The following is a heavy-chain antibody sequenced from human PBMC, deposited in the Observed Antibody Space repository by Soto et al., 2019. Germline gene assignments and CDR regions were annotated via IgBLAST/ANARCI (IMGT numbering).Heavy chain of an antibody. CDR1: GYTFISYG. J-gene: IGHJ6*02. CDR2: ISAFNGNT. Sequence: QVQLVQSGAEVKKPGASVKVSCKASGYTFISYGISWVRQAPGQGLEWMGWISAFNGNTNYAQRLQGRVTVTTDTSTSTAYMELRSLRSDDTAVYYCARVSVHPRYYSYGMDVWGQGTTVTVSS. V-gene: IGHV1-18*01. D-gene: IGHD1-1*01. CDR3: ARVSVHPRYYSYGMDV.